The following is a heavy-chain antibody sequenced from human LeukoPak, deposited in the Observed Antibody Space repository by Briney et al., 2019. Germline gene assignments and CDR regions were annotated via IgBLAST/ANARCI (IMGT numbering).Heavy chain of an antibody. CDR2: IRSSSET. CDR3: ARDAYYYGSGSYHHFDY. V-gene: IGHV3-48*01. J-gene: IGHJ4*02. CDR1: GFIFSQYS. D-gene: IGHD3-10*01. Sequence: PGRSLRLSCAASGFIFSQYSMNWVRQAPGKGLEWVSHIRSSSETFYADSVEGRFTISRDNARNSLYLQMNSLRAEDTAVYYCARDAYYYGSGSYHHFDYWGQGTLVTVSS.